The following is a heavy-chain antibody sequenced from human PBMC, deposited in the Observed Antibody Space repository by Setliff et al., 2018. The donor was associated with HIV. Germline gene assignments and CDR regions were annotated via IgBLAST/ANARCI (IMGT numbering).Heavy chain of an antibody. Sequence: SETLSLTCTVSGGLINSHYWNWIRQAPGKGLEWIGCVYYGGGVTYNPSLSSRVTISVDTSKNQFSLSLSSVTAGDTAIYFCARTSRLHPFDYWGQGKLVTVSS. D-gene: IGHD2-21*02. CDR3: ARTSRLHPFDY. CDR2: VYYGGGV. J-gene: IGHJ4*02. V-gene: IGHV4-59*08. CDR1: GGLINSHY.